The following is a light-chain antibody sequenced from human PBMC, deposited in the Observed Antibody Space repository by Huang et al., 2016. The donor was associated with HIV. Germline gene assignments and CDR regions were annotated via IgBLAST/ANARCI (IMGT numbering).Light chain of an antibody. CDR1: QNIISY. CDR2: EAS. V-gene: IGKV3-11*01. Sequence: EIVLTQSPATLSLSPGERATLSCRASQNIISYFAWDQQKPGQAPGLLIYEASKRATGSPARFSGGGSGTDFTLTISSLEPEDFAVYYCQQRSNWPPTFGGGTKVEIK. CDR3: QQRSNWPPT. J-gene: IGKJ4*01.